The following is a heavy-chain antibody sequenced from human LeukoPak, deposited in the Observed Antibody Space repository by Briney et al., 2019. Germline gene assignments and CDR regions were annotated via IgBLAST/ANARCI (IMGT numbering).Heavy chain of an antibody. CDR3: ARVPSGGPFDY. V-gene: IGHV1-18*01. CDR2: ISAYNGNT. CDR1: GYSFTSYG. J-gene: IGHJ4*02. Sequence: ASVKVSCKASGYSFTSYGISWVRQAPGQGLEWMGWISAYNGNTNYAQRLQGRATMTTDTSTSTAYMELRSLTSDDTAVYYCARVPSGGPFDYWGQGTLVTVSS. D-gene: IGHD2-15*01.